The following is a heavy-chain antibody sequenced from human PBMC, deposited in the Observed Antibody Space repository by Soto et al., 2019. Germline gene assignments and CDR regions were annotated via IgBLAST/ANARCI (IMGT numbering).Heavy chain of an antibody. D-gene: IGHD5-12*01. CDR1: GYTFTSYD. CDR2: MNPNSGNT. V-gene: IGHV1-8*01. CDR3: ARANSGYEYHLGVRYYYYYMDF. J-gene: IGHJ6*03. Sequence: GASVKVSCKASGYTFTSYDINWVRQATGQGLERMGWMNPNSGNTGYAQKFQGRVTMTRNTSISTAYMELSSLRSEDTAVYYCARANSGYEYHLGVRYYYYYMDFWGKGTTVTVSS.